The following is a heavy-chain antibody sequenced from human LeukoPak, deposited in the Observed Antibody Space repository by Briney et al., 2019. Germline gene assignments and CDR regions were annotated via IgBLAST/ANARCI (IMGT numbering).Heavy chain of an antibody. CDR3: ARGKYYHASGAS. CDR2: HSGST. J-gene: IGHJ5*02. V-gene: IGHV4-59*01. Sequence: SQTLSLTCTVSGGSISNYYCTWTRQPPGKGLEWIGHHSGSTSYNPSLKSRVTISVDTSKNQFSLKLRSVTAADTAVYYCARGKYYHASGASWGQGTLVTVSS. D-gene: IGHD3-10*01. CDR1: GGSISNYY.